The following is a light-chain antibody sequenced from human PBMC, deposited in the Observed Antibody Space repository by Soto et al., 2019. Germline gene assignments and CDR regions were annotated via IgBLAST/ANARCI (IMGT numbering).Light chain of an antibody. J-gene: IGKJ1*01. CDR1: QAISRY. CDR3: QQHYSYQRK. CDR2: AAS. Sequence: ASRRTQSPSSFCASTGDRVTITCRASQAISRYLAWYQHKPGKAPKLLIYAASNLHSGVPTRFRGSGSGTDFTLTISCLQYEDHANYYCQQHYSYQRKFGQGHTVDI. V-gene: IGKV1-8*01.